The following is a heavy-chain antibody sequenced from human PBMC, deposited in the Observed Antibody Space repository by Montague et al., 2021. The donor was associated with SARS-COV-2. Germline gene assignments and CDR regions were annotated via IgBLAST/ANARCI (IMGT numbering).Heavy chain of an antibody. CDR2: TYYRSKWYN. D-gene: IGHD5-24*01. J-gene: IGHJ6*02. CDR3: ARDRWDRNGMDV. CDR1: GDSVSRNSAA. V-gene: IGHV6-1*01. Sequence: CAISGDSVSRNSAAWNWIRQSPSRGLEWLGRTYYRSKWYNDYAVSVKSRVTINPDTSKNQSSLQLNSVTPEDSAVYYCARDRWDRNGMDVWGQGTTVTVSS.